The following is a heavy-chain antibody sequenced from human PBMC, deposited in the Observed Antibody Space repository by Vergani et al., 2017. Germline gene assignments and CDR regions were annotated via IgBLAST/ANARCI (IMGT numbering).Heavy chain of an antibody. CDR1: GFIFTDYY. Sequence: QVQLVQSGAELKKPGASVRVSCKASGFIFTDYYIYWMRQAPGQGLEWIGWINPNGDATHYAQNFRGRVTLTRDTSSTTAYMDLASLTSDDTAIYYCARDHQGPTTLDYWGQGSLVTVSS. J-gene: IGHJ4*02. V-gene: IGHV1-2*02. CDR2: INPNGDAT. CDR3: ARDHQGPTTLDY. D-gene: IGHD1-26*01.